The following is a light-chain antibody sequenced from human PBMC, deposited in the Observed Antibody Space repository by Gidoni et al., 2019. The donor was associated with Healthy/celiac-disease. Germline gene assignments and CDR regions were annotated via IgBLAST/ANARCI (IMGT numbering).Light chain of an antibody. V-gene: IGKV3-11*01. CDR1: QCVSSY. Sequence: EIVLTQSPATLSLSPGDRATLSCRSSQCVSSYFAWYQQKPGQAPRLLIYDASNRATGIPARFSGSGCGTDFPLTISSLEPEDFAVYYCQQRSNWPLTFGGGTKVEIK. CDR2: DAS. J-gene: IGKJ4*01. CDR3: QQRSNWPLT.